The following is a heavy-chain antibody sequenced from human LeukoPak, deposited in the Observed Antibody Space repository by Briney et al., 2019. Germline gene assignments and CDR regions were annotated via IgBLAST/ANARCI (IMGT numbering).Heavy chain of an antibody. CDR2: VYRSGSA. CDR3: ARAPHTSPTDYYFDF. CDR1: GDSVTSDSFY. V-gene: IGHV4-39*07. Sequence: SETLSLTCNVSGDSVTSDSFYWAWIRQPPGKGPEWIGTVYRSGSAYHNPSLKSRLTISIDTSKNQFSLKLTSVTAADTALYFCARAPHTSPTDYYFDFWGPGTLVTVSS. D-gene: IGHD1-14*01. J-gene: IGHJ4*02.